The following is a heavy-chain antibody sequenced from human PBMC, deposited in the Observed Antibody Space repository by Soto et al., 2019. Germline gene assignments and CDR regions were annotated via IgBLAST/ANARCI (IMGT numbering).Heavy chain of an antibody. J-gene: IGHJ4*02. CDR1: RYSIARNS. CDR3: ARADCQRDYSEGLDF. D-gene: IGHD4-4*01. Sequence: GAPSQACWKASRYSIARNSMSWVRHATGQGLEWLGWISAYNGDTKYAQRFQDRVPMSTDTSTTTGYIEFRSLRSDDTAIYFCARADCQRDYSEGLDFWGQGPSVTVSS. CDR2: ISAYNGDT. V-gene: IGHV1-18*04.